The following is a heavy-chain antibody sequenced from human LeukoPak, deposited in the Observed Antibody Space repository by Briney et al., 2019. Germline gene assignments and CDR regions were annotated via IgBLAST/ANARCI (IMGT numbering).Heavy chain of an antibody. J-gene: IGHJ4*02. CDR3: AKDYYYDSSGYYYLGVDY. CDR2: ISGSGGST. Sequence: GGTLRLSCAASGFTFSNYGMSWVRQAPGKGLEWVSAISGSGGSTYYADSVKGRFTISRDNSKNTLYLQMNSLRAEDTAVYYCAKDYYYDSSGYYYLGVDYWGQGTLVTVSS. CDR1: GFTFSNYG. V-gene: IGHV3-23*01. D-gene: IGHD3-22*01.